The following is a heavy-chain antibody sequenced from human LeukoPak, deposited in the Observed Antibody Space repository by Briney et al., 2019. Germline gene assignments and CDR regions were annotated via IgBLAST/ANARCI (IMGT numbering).Heavy chain of an antibody. V-gene: IGHV3-53*01. CDR3: AKDNFSSDYYYYYMDV. Sequence: PGGSLRLSCAASGFTVSSNYMSWVRQAPGKGLEWVSVIYSGGSTYYADSVKGRFTISRDNSKNTLSLQMNSLRAEDTAVYYCAKDNFSSDYYYYYMDVWGKGTTVTVSS. J-gene: IGHJ6*03. CDR2: IYSGGST. CDR1: GFTVSSNY. D-gene: IGHD1-20*01.